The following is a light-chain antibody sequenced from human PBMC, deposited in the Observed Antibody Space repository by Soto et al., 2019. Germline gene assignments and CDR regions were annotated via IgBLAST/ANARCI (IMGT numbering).Light chain of an antibody. CDR3: QHRTNWPPIT. V-gene: IGKV3-11*01. CDR2: DAS. CDR1: QSVSSY. Sequence: EIVLTQSPATLSLSPGERATLSCRASQSVSSYLAWYQQEPGQAPRLLIYDASKRAIGIPARFSGSGSGTDFTLTISSLEPEDFAVYYCQHRTNWPPITFGQGTRLEIK. J-gene: IGKJ5*01.